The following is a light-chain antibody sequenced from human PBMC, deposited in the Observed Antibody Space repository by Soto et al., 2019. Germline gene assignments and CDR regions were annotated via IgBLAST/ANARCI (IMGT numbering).Light chain of an antibody. J-gene: IGKJ3*01. CDR3: QQRSNWPPGP. CDR1: QSVSSY. V-gene: IGKV3-11*01. Sequence: EIVLTQSPATLSLSPGERATLSCRASQSVSSYLAWYQQKPGQAPRLLIYDASNRATGIPARFSGSGSGTDFTLTISSLEPEDFAVYDCQQRSNWPPGPFGPGTKVDIK. CDR2: DAS.